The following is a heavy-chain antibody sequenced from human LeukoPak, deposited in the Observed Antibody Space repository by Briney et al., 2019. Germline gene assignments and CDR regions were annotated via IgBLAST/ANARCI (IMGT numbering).Heavy chain of an antibody. D-gene: IGHD1-26*01. CDR3: ARLGGSSDFDY. V-gene: IGHV3-74*01. J-gene: IGHJ4*02. CDR2: INSDGRST. Sequence: GGSLRLSCAASGFTFSSYWMHWVRQASGKGLVWVSRINSDGRSTSYADSVKGRFTISRDNAKNTLYLQMNSLRAEDTAVYYCARLGGSSDFDYWGQGTLVTVSS. CDR1: GFTFSSYW.